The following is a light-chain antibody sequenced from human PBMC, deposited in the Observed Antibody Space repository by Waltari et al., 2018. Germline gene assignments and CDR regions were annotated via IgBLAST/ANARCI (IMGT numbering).Light chain of an antibody. Sequence: EVVMTQSPATLSVSPGERATLSCRASQNVNSNLAWYQQKPGQAPRLLIYGASTTATGIPARFSGGGSGTEFTLTISSLQSEDFAVYYCHQYNNWPPFTFGQGTKLEIK. V-gene: IGKV3-15*01. CDR2: GAS. J-gene: IGKJ2*01. CDR1: QNVNSN. CDR3: HQYNNWPPFT.